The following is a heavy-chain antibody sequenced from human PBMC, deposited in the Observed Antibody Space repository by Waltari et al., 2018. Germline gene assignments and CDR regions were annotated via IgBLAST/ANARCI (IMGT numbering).Heavy chain of an antibody. CDR3: ARLRHFDNSGFFDY. V-gene: IGHV4-59*01. CDR1: VGSFNNYY. D-gene: IGHD3-22*01. CDR2: IYYSGST. J-gene: IGHJ4*02. Sequence: QVQLQESGPGLVKPSEPLSLTCTASVGSFNNYYWIGTRPPPGKGLEWIGYIYYSGSTNYNPSLKSRVTMSIDASESQFSLKLTSVTAADTAVYYCARLRHFDNSGFFDYWGQGTLVTVSS.